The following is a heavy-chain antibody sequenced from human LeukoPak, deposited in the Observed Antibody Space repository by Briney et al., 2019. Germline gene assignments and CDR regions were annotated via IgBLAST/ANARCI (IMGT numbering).Heavy chain of an antibody. J-gene: IGHJ6*03. CDR2: ISYDGSNK. CDR1: GFTFSSYA. V-gene: IGHV3-30*04. CDR3: ARAPIHRGYYYMDV. D-gene: IGHD2-21*01. Sequence: GGSLRLSCAASGFTFSSYAMHWVRQAPGKGLEWVAVISYDGSNKYYADSVKGRFTISRDNAKNSLYLQMNSLRAEDTAVYYCARAPIHRGYYYMDVWGKGTTVTVSS.